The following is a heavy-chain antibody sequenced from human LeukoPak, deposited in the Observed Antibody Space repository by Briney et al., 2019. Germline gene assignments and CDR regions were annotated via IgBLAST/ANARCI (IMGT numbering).Heavy chain of an antibody. CDR2: INPYSGDT. Sequence: GASVKVSCKASGYTLAGYYMFWVRQAPGQGLEWMGWINPYSGDTHYAQKFQGRVTMTRDTSIGTAYMELTRLRSDDTAVYYCAGSGIFYSDGRYYFDYWGQGFLVTVSS. CDR3: AGSGIFYSDGRYYFDY. CDR1: GYTLAGYY. V-gene: IGHV1-2*02. D-gene: IGHD6-19*01. J-gene: IGHJ4*02.